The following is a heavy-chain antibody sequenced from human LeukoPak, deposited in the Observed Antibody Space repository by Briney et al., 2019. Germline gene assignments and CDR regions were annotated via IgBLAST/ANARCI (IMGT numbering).Heavy chain of an antibody. Sequence: GGSLRLSCAASGFSFSSYAMSWVRQAPGKGLEWVSSISSGSTYISYADSLKGRFTISRDNAKNLLYLQMNSLRAEDTAVYYCARGGSSGPYYFDYWGQGTLVTVSS. CDR3: ARGGSSGPYYFDY. J-gene: IGHJ4*02. CDR2: ISSGSTYI. D-gene: IGHD3-22*01. CDR1: GFSFSSYA. V-gene: IGHV3-21*01.